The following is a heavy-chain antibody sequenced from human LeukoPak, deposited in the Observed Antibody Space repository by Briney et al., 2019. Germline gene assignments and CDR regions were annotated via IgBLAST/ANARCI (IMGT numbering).Heavy chain of an antibody. D-gene: IGHD3-10*01. J-gene: IGHJ5*02. CDR2: IWYDGSNK. CDR1: GFTFSSYG. CDR3: ARGITMVRGAWFDP. Sequence: PGGSLRLSCAASGFTFSSYGMHWVRQAPGKGLEWVAVIWYDGSNKYYADSVKGRFTISRDNSKNTLYLQMNSLRAEDTAVYYCARGITMVRGAWFDPWGQGTLVTVSS. V-gene: IGHV3-33*01.